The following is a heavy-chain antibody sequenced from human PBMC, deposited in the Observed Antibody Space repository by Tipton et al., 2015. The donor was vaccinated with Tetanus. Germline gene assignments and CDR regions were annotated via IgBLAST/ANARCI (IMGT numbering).Heavy chain of an antibody. CDR2: VFYRGST. D-gene: IGHD1-26*01. J-gene: IGHJ4*02. CDR3: ARGGSYHTPPGY. CDR1: GGSFSGYY. Sequence: TLSLTCAVYGGSFSGYYCSWIRQSPGKKLEWLGYVFYRGSTNYNPSFKSRVTISVDTSKNQFSLKLHSVSAADTAVYYCARGGSYHTPPGYWGQGTLATVSS. V-gene: IGHV4-59*01.